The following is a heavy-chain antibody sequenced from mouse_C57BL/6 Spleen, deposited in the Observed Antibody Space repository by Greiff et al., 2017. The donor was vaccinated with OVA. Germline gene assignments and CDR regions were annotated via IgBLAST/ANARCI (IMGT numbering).Heavy chain of an antibody. Sequence: VKLQQPGAELVRPGASVKLSCKASGYTFTSYWMHWVKQRPGQGLEWIGEIDPSDSYTNYNQKFKGKSTLTVDKSSSTAYMQLSSLTSEDSAVYYCARSDGYYSAWFAYWGQGTLVTVSA. CDR2: IDPSDSYT. V-gene: IGHV1-69*01. CDR1: GYTFTSYW. CDR3: ARSDGYYSAWFAY. J-gene: IGHJ3*01. D-gene: IGHD2-3*01.